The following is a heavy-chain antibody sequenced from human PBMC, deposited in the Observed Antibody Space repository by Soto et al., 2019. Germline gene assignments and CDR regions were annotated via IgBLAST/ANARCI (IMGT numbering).Heavy chain of an antibody. CDR3: AKDPGKFGSTFDP. D-gene: IGHD1-1*01. Sequence: PGGSLRLSCAASGFTFSSYGMHWVRQAPGKGLEWVAVISYDGSNKYYADSVKGRFTISRDNSKNTLYLQMNSLRAEDTAVYYCAKDPGKFGSTFDPWGQGTLVTVS. V-gene: IGHV3-30*18. J-gene: IGHJ5*02. CDR2: ISYDGSNK. CDR1: GFTFSSYG.